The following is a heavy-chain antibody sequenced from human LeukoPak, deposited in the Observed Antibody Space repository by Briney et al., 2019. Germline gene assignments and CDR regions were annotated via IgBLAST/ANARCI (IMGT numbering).Heavy chain of an antibody. CDR1: GASINTHY. D-gene: IGHD5-18*01. J-gene: IGHJ4*02. Sequence: SETLSLTCAVSGASINTHYWSWIRQPPGKGLEGIGYMLDTVTTKDNPSLKSRFTLSADTSKNQFSLRLTSVTAADTAVYYCATIKRGNIFGYFDCWGQGIPVTVSS. V-gene: IGHV4-59*11. CDR2: MLDTVTT. CDR3: ATIKRGNIFGYFDC.